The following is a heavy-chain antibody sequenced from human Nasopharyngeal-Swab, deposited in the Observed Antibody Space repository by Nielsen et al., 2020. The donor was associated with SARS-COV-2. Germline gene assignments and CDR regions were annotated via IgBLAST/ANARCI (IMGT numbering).Heavy chain of an antibody. Sequence: ASVKVSCKVSGYTLTELSMHWVRQAPGKGLEWMGGFDPEDGETIYAQKFQGRVTMTEDTSTDPAYMELRSLRSEDTAVYYCATSYRIAAAGAYYFDYWGQGTLVTVSS. CDR2: FDPEDGET. J-gene: IGHJ4*02. D-gene: IGHD6-13*01. V-gene: IGHV1-24*01. CDR3: ATSYRIAAAGAYYFDY. CDR1: GYTLTELS.